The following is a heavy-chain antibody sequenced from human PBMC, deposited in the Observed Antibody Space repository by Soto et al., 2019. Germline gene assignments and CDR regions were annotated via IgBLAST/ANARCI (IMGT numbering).Heavy chain of an antibody. CDR1: GFTFSNYA. D-gene: IGHD2-15*01. CDR2: IDSDGSRI. V-gene: IGHV3-74*01. J-gene: IGHJ4*02. Sequence: PGGSLRLSCAASGFTFSNYAMTWVRQAPGKGLEWVSRIDSDGSRITYADFVKGRFTISRDNAKNTVYLHMNSLTAEDTAVYYCVRTSLVVAVATREDFWGQGTLVTVSS. CDR3: VRTSLVVAVATREDF.